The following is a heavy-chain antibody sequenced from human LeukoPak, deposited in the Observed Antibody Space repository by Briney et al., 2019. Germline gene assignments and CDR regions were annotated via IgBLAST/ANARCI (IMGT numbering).Heavy chain of an antibody. Sequence: GGSLRLSCAASGFTFSSYSMNWVRQAPGKGPEWVSSISSSSSYIYYADSVKGRFTISRDNAKNSLYLQMNSLRAEDTAVYYCARARSGYDFDYWGQGTLVTVSS. D-gene: IGHD5-12*01. CDR1: GFTFSSYS. V-gene: IGHV3-21*01. CDR3: ARARSGYDFDY. J-gene: IGHJ4*02. CDR2: ISSSSSYI.